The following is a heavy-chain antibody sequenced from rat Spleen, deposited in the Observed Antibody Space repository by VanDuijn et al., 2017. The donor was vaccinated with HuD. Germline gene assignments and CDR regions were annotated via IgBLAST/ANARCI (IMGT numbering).Heavy chain of an antibody. CDR2: ISTGGSI. V-gene: IGHV5S23*01. CDR3: TRGYAHY. CDR1: GFTFSNYD. D-gene: IGHD1-12*03. J-gene: IGHJ2*01. Sequence: EVQLVESDGGLVQPGRSLKLSCAASGFTFSNYDMAWVRQAPTKGLEWVASISTGGSIYYPDSVKGRFTISRVNAQSTLYLQMNSLRSEDTATYYCTRGYAHYWGQGVMVTVSS.